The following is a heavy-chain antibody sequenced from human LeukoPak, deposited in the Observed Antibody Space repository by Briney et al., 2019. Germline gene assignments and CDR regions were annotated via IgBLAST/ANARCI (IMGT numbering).Heavy chain of an antibody. J-gene: IGHJ4*02. CDR1: GYTFSSHA. D-gene: IGHD1-26*01. CDR2: INTNTGSP. CDR3: ARGLGGSYKTFDY. Sequence: ASVKVSCKASGYTFSSHAMNWVRQAPGQGLEWMGWINTNTGSPTSAQGFTGRFVFSLDTSVSTAYLQISSLKAEDTAVYYCARGLGGSYKTFDYWGQGTLVTVSS. V-gene: IGHV7-4-1*02.